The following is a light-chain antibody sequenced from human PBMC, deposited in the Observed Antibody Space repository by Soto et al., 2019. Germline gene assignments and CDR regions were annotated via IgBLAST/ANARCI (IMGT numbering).Light chain of an antibody. V-gene: IGKV3-20*01. Sequence: EIVLTQSPGTLSLSPGERATLSCRASQSVSSTYLAWYQQEPGQPPRLLIYGASSRATGIPDRFSGSGSGTDFTLTITRLESEDFAVYYCQQYGSSPVTFGQGTRLDIK. J-gene: IGKJ5*01. CDR2: GAS. CDR1: QSVSSTY. CDR3: QQYGSSPVT.